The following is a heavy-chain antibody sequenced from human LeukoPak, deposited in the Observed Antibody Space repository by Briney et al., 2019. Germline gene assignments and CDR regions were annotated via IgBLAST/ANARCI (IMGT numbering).Heavy chain of an antibody. J-gene: IGHJ4*02. Sequence: ASVKVSCKASGYTFTSYYMHWVRQAPGQGLGWMGIINPSGGSTSYAQKFQGRVTMTRDTSTSTVYMELSSLRSEDTAVYYCARAYDFWSGYTTPLFDYWGQGTLVTVSS. CDR1: GYTFTSYY. CDR2: INPSGGST. D-gene: IGHD3-3*01. CDR3: ARAYDFWSGYTTPLFDY. V-gene: IGHV1-46*01.